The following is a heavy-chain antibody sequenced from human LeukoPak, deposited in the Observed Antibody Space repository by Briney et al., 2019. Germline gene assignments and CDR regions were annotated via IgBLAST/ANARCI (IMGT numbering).Heavy chain of an antibody. CDR3: ARHDDSAMITPYRY. D-gene: IGHD5-18*01. J-gene: IGHJ4*02. V-gene: IGHV5-10-1*01. CDR2: IDPSDSYT. Sequence: GESLKISCKGSGYRFTNYWISWVRQMPGKGLEWMGRIDPSDSYTNYSPSFQGHVTISADKSISTAYLQWSSLKASDTVMYYCARHDDSAMITPYRYWGQGTLVTVSS. CDR1: GYRFTNYW.